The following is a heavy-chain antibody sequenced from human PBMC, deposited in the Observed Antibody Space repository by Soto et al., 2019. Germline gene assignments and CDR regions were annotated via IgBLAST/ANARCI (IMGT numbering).Heavy chain of an antibody. CDR2: IWYDGSNK. D-gene: IGHD6-19*01. CDR1: GFSFSSYA. CDR3: ARDSHVGSGWQLTADY. Sequence: VQLLESGGGLVQPGGSLRLSCVASGFSFSSYAMSWVRQAPGEGLEWVAVIWYDGSNKYYAESVKGRFTISRDNSKNTLYLQMNSLRAEDTAVYYCARDSHVGSGWQLTADYWGQGTLVTVSS. V-gene: IGHV3-33*08. J-gene: IGHJ4*02.